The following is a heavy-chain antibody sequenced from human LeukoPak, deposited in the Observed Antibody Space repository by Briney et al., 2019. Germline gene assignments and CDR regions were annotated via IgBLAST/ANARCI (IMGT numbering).Heavy chain of an antibody. CDR2: IKSKTDGGTT. V-gene: IGHV3-15*01. CDR3: TTDLWFGPFRRFDY. J-gene: IGHJ4*02. CDR1: GFTFSSYA. D-gene: IGHD3-10*01. Sequence: PGGSLRLSCAASGFTFSSYAMSWVRQAPGKGLEWVGRIKSKTDGGTTDYAAPVKGRFTISRDDSKNTLYLQMNSLKTEDTAVYYCTTDLWFGPFRRFDYWGQGTLVTVSS.